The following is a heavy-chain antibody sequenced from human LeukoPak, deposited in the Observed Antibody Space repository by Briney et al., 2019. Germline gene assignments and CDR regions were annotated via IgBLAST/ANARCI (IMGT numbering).Heavy chain of an antibody. CDR2: IIPIFGTA. J-gene: IGHJ4*02. CDR1: GGTFSSYA. V-gene: IGHV1-69*06. D-gene: IGHD5-18*01. Sequence: ASVKVSCKASGGTFSSYAISWVRQAPGQGLEWMGGIIPIFGTANYAQKFQGRVTITADKSTSTAYMELSSLRSEDTAVYYCARVSPPGYSYGWERFDYWDQGTLVTVSS. CDR3: ARVSPPGYSYGWERFDY.